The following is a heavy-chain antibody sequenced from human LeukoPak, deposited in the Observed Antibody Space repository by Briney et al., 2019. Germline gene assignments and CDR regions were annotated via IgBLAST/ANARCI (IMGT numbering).Heavy chain of an antibody. CDR3: AREKHYYYMDV. J-gene: IGHJ6*03. CDR2: INSDGSST. V-gene: IGHV3-74*01. CDR1: GFTFSSYW. Sequence: GGSLRLSFAAPGFTFSSYWMHWVRQAPGKGLVWVSRINSDGSSTSYADSVKGRFTISRDNAKNTLYLQMNSLRTEDTAVYYCAREKHYYYMDVWGKGTTVTVSS.